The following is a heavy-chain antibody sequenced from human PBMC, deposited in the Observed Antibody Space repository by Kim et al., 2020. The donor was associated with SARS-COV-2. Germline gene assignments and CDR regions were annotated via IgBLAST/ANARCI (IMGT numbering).Heavy chain of an antibody. CDR2: IRYDGSKK. Sequence: GGSLRLSCAASGFIFRNYGMHWVRQAPGKGLEWVAGIRYDGSKKYYADSVKGRFTISRDNSKNTLYLQMNSLRAEDTAVYYCAKAAADGDYYYWGQGTLVTVSS. CDR3: AKAAADGDYYY. J-gene: IGHJ4*02. CDR1: GFIFRNYG. D-gene: IGHD4-17*01. V-gene: IGHV3-33*06.